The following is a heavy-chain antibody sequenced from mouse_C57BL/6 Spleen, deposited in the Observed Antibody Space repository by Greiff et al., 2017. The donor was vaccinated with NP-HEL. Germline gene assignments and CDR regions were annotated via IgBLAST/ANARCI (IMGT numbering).Heavy chain of an antibody. Sequence: QVQLQQSGAELMKPGASVKLSCKATGYTFTGYWIEWVKQRPGHGLEWIGEILPGSGSTNYNEKFKGKATFTADTSSNTAYMQLSSLTTEDSAIYYGAREGPPMTTVRFAYWGQGTLVTVSA. CDR2: ILPGSGST. CDR1: GYTFTGYW. D-gene: IGHD1-1*01. CDR3: AREGPPMTTVRFAY. J-gene: IGHJ3*01. V-gene: IGHV1-9*01.